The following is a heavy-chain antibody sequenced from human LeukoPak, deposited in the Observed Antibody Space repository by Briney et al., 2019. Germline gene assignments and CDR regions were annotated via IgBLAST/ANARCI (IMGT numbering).Heavy chain of an antibody. CDR3: AKDVKYSYGYTVDY. CDR1: GFTFSSYA. J-gene: IGHJ4*02. Sequence: GGSLRLSCAASGFTFSSYAMSWVRQAPGKGLEWVSAICGSGGSTYYADSVKGRFTISRDNSKNTLYLQMNSLRAEDTAVYYCAKDVKYSYGYTVDYWGQGTLVAVSS. D-gene: IGHD5-18*01. V-gene: IGHV3-23*01. CDR2: ICGSGGST.